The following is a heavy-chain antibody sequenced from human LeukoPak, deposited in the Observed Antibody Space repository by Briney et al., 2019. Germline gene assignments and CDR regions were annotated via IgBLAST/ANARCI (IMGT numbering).Heavy chain of an antibody. CDR3: ASHKGF. J-gene: IGHJ4*02. Sequence: SETLSLTCTVSGGSISTYYWNWIRQPPGKGLEWIGYIYHSGSTNYNPSLQSRVTISVDTSKNQFSRKLNSVTAADTAVYYCASHKGFRGQGTLVTVSS. CDR2: IYHSGST. V-gene: IGHV4-59*01. CDR1: GGSISTYY.